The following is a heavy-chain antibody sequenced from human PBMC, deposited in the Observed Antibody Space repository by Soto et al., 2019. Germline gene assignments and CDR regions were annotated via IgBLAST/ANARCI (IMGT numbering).Heavy chain of an antibody. Sequence: ESGEGVVQPGRSLRLSCVASGYMFSRYGMHWVRQAPGKGLEWVAVISNDGSQTTYGDSVKGRFTISRDNSKNTVYLQMNSLTTEDTAVYYCANGFCGTNCYYFPNWGQGTLVTVST. CDR1: GYMFSRYG. J-gene: IGHJ4*02. V-gene: IGHV3-30*18. CDR3: ANGFCGTNCYYFPN. CDR2: ISNDGSQT. D-gene: IGHD2-21*02.